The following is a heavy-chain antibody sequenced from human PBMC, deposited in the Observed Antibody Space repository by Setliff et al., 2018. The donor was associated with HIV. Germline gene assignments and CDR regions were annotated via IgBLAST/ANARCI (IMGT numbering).Heavy chain of an antibody. CDR2: FNHGRST. J-gene: IGHJ6*03. CDR1: GGSFSGYY. Sequence: PSETLSLTCAVYGGSFSGYYWSWIRQPPGKGLEWIGEFNHGRSTNNNPSLKSRVTISGDTTKNQFSLKLTSVTAADTAVYYCARGARLLAAYSDRWDYFYMAVWGKGTTVTVSS. CDR3: ARGARLLAAYSDRWDYFYMAV. D-gene: IGHD1-26*01. V-gene: IGHV4-34*01.